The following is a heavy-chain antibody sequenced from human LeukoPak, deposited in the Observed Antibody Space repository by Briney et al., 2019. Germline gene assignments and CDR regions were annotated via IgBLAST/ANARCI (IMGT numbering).Heavy chain of an antibody. Sequence: PGGSLGLSCAASGFIFSSYEMSWVRQAPGKGLEWVSYISRSSSNIYYADSVKGRFTISRDNAKNSLYLQMNSLRAEDTATYYCASLLGACSVPHCPPSPDYWGQGTLVTVSS. J-gene: IGHJ4*02. CDR3: ASLLGACSVPHCPPSPDY. D-gene: IGHD2-15*01. CDR2: ISRSSSNI. CDR1: GFIFSSYE. V-gene: IGHV3-48*03.